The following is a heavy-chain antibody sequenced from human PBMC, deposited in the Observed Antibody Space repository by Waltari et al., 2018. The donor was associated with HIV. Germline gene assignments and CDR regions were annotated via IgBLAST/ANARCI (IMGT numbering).Heavy chain of an antibody. D-gene: IGHD1-26*01. CDR1: GFTFGDYG. Sequence: EVHLMESGGGLVKPGRSLRLSCRGSGFTFGDYGLSWFRQAPGKGLEWVGFITSEAYGGTAEYAASVTGRFTISREDSKSTAYMQMNRLESEDTGVYFCSRPSGPLHSYGMGVWGQGTTVIVSS. CDR2: ITSEAYGGTA. V-gene: IGHV3-49*05. CDR3: SRPSGPLHSYGMGV. J-gene: IGHJ6*02.